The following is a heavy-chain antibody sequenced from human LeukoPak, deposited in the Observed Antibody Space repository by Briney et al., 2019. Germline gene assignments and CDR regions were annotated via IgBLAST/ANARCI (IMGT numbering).Heavy chain of an antibody. Sequence: SETLSLTCAVYGGSFSGYYWSWIRQPPGKGLEWIGEINHSGSTNYNPSRKSRVTISVDTSKNQFSLKLSSVTAADTAVYYCARLSSIYDFWSGYYTRWFYFDYWGQGTLVTVSS. CDR3: ARLSSIYDFWSGYYTRWFYFDY. V-gene: IGHV4-34*01. CDR1: GGSFSGYY. CDR2: INHSGST. J-gene: IGHJ4*02. D-gene: IGHD3-3*01.